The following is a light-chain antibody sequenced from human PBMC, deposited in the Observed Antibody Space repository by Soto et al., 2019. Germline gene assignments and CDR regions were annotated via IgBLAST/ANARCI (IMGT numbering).Light chain of an antibody. V-gene: IGKV1-9*01. CDR1: QGISSY. CDR2: AAS. CDR3: QQLNSYPRT. J-gene: IGKJ2*01. Sequence: DIQLTQSPSFLSASVGDRVTITCRASQGISSYLAWYQQKPGKAPKLLIYAASTLQSGVPSRFSGSGSGTDLTLTISSLQPEDFATYYCQQLNSYPRTFGQGTKLEIK.